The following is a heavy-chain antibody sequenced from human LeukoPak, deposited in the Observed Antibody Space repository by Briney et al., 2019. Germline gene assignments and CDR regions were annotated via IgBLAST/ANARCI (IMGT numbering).Heavy chain of an antibody. CDR3: TKYYDSRGSIFDY. Sequence: GGSLRLSCAASRLTFSSYAMSWVRQAPGKGLEWVSAISGSGGSTYYADSVKGRFTISRDNSKNTLYLQMNSLRAEDTAIYYCTKYYDSRGSIFDYWGQGTVVTVSS. D-gene: IGHD3-16*01. J-gene: IGHJ4*02. V-gene: IGHV3-23*01. CDR1: RLTFSSYA. CDR2: ISGSGGST.